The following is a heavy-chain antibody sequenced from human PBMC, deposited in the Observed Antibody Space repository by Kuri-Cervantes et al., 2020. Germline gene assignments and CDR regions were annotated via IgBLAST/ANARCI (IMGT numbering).Heavy chain of an antibody. D-gene: IGHD3-16*01. J-gene: IGHJ6*03. CDR1: GFTFSSYS. Sequence: GESLKISCAASGFTFSSYSMSWVRQAPGKGLEWVSFISSSSSYTKYADSLKGRFTISRDNSKNTLYLRMNSLRAEDTAVYYCAKGAFGGVLYYYYYMDVWGKGTTVTVSS. CDR2: ISSSSSYT. CDR3: AKGAFGGVLYYYYYMDV. V-gene: IGHV3-21*04.